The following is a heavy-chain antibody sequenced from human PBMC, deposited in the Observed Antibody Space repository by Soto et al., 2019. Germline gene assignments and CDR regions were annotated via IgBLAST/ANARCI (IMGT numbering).Heavy chain of an antibody. Sequence: EVQLVESGGGLVQPGGSLRLSCAASGFTSSSYDMHWVRQATGKGLEWVSAIGTAGDTYYPGSVKGRFTISRENAKNSLYLQMNSLRAGDTAVYYCARGTSSGYYYMDVWGKGTTVTVSS. D-gene: IGHD6-19*01. CDR1: GFTSSSYD. CDR2: IGTAGDT. CDR3: ARGTSSGYYYMDV. J-gene: IGHJ6*03. V-gene: IGHV3-13*01.